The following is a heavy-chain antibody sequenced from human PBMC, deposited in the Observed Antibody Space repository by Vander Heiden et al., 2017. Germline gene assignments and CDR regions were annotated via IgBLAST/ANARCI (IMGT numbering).Heavy chain of an antibody. CDR1: GFTFSSYA. J-gene: IGHJ4*02. CDR3: AKGYVSQGRFDS. D-gene: IGHD2-15*01. Sequence: EVQLLESGGDLVQPGGSLRLSCAASGFTFSSYAMSWVRQGPGKGLEWVSAISGPGANIYYEDSVKGRFTISRDNSKNTLYLQMNSLRAEETAGDYGAKGYVSQGRFDSWGQGTRGTV. V-gene: IGHV3-23*01. CDR2: ISGPGANI.